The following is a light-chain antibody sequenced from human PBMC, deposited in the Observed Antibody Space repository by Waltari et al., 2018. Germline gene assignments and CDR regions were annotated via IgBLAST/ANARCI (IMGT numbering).Light chain of an antibody. CDR2: DAS. Sequence: EIVLTQSPGTLSLSPGERAPLSCRASQRVSRSLAWYQQKPGQAPRLLIYDASSRATGIPDRFSGSGSGTDFSLTISRVEPEDFAVYYCQMYVRLPATFGQGTKVEVK. J-gene: IGKJ1*01. CDR3: QMYVRLPAT. V-gene: IGKV3-20*01. CDR1: QRVSRS.